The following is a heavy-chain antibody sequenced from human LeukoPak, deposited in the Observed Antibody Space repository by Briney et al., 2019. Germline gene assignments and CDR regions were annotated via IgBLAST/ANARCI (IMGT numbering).Heavy chain of an antibody. D-gene: IGHD2-15*01. J-gene: IGHJ4*02. CDR2: IYYSGST. V-gene: IGHV4-59*01. CDR1: GGSISSYY. Sequence: SETLSLTCTVSGGSISSYYWSWIRQTPGKGLEWIGYIYYSGSTNYNPSLKSRVTISVDTSKNQFSLKLSSVTAADTAVYYCAREVCSGGSCYFDYWGQGTLVTVSS. CDR3: AREVCSGGSCYFDY.